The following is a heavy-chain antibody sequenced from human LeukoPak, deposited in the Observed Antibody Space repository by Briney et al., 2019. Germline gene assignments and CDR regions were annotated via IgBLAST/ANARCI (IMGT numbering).Heavy chain of an antibody. Sequence: SETLSLTYTVSGGSISSSSYYWGWIREPPGKGLEWIGSIYYSGSTYYNPSLKSRVTISVDTSKNQFSLKLSSVTAADTAVYYCARHRSSIAARPWWFDPWGQGTLVTVSS. CDR1: GGSISSSSYY. CDR2: IYYSGST. J-gene: IGHJ5*02. D-gene: IGHD6-6*01. CDR3: ARHRSSIAARPWWFDP. V-gene: IGHV4-39*01.